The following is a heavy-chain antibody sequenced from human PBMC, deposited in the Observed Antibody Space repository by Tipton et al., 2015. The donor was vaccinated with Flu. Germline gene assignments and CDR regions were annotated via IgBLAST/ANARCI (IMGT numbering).Heavy chain of an antibody. Sequence: SLRLSCVASGFTFRTYSMNWVRQAPGKGPEWVSTINTISSDVYYADSVKGRFTISRDNAQNSVYLQMNSLRADDTAVYYCARRDYSNYVSEPKNWFDPWGQGILVTVSS. V-gene: IGHV3-21*06. J-gene: IGHJ5*02. CDR1: GFTFRTYS. CDR3: ARRDYSNYVSEPKNWFDP. CDR2: INTISSDV. D-gene: IGHD4-11*01.